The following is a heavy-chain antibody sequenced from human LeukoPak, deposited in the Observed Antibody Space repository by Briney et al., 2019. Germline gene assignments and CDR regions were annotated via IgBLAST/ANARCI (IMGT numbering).Heavy chain of an antibody. V-gene: IGHV3-74*01. J-gene: IGHJ1*01. D-gene: IGHD3-22*01. CDR3: ARAPSEIGGYYPEYFRH. Sequence: GGSLRLSCAASGFTFSTYWMHWVRQAPGKGLVWVSRIKSDGSTNYADSVKGRFTISKDNAKNTVSLQMNSLRPEDTGVYYCARAPSEIGGYYPEYFRHWGQGTLVTVSS. CDR2: IKSDGST. CDR1: GFTFSTYW.